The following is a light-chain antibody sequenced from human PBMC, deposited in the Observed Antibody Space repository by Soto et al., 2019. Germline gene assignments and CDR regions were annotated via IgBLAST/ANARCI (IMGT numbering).Light chain of an antibody. V-gene: IGLV2-14*03. Sequence: QSALTQPASVSGSPGQSITISCTGTSSDVGAYNYVSWYQQHPGKAPKLIIHEVSNRPSGVSHRFSGSKSGNTASLTISGLQAEDEADYYCSSHGGSNPFHVFGSGTKVTVL. CDR3: SSHGGSNPFHV. CDR2: EVS. J-gene: IGLJ1*01. CDR1: SSDVGAYNY.